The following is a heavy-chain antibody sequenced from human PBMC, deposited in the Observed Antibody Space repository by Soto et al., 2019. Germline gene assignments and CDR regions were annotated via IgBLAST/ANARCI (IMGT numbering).Heavy chain of an antibody. CDR3: ARGGYSSGWYPPYYFDY. Sequence: GGSLRLSCAASGFTVSSNYMSWVRQAPGKGLEWVSVIYSGGSTYYADSVKGRFTISRDNSKNTLYLQMNSLRAEDMAVYYCARGGYSSGWYPPYYFDYWGQGTLVTVSS. J-gene: IGHJ4*02. CDR2: IYSGGST. CDR1: GFTVSSNY. D-gene: IGHD6-19*01. V-gene: IGHV3-53*01.